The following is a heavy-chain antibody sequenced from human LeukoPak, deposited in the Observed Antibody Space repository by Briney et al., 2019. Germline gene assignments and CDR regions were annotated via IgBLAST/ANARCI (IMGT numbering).Heavy chain of an antibody. CDR2: IYYSGNT. D-gene: IGHD2-2*01. V-gene: IGHV4-59*08. J-gene: IGHJ3*02. Sequence: SETLSLTCTVSSGSISSYYWGWIRQPPGKGLEWIGYIYYSGNTKYNPSLKSRVTISVDTSNNQFSLKLNSVTAADTAVYYCAKSSSTSSYDAFDIWGQGTMVTVSS. CDR1: SGSISSYY. CDR3: AKSSSTSSYDAFDI.